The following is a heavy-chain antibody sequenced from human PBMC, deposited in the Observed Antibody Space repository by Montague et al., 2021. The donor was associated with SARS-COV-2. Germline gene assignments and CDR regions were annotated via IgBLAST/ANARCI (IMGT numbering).Heavy chain of an antibody. J-gene: IGHJ2*01. CDR1: GVSVRNYY. CDR2: IRLHGGT. D-gene: IGHD1-1*01. Sequence: SETLSLTCTVSGVSVRNYYWRWLRHPPGTELEWIGEIRLHGGTNXNPSLKGRVTISLDTSNNQVSLSLNSVTAADTAVYYCARAGSQRFFEYWGRGTLVTVAS. CDR3: ARAGSQRFFEY. V-gene: IGHV4-34*01.